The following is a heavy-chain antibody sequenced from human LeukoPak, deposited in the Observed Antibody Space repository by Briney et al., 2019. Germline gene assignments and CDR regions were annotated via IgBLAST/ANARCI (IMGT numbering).Heavy chain of an antibody. D-gene: IGHD4-17*01. CDR2: IMPLFGTA. Sequence: SVKVSCKTSGGTFNNSAISWVRQAPGQELEWLGGIMPLFGTAGYAQKFQGRVTITKDESTRTVHLELTSLTSDDTAVYYCARDVHGDYGSGWFDPWGQGTLVSVSS. CDR1: GGTFNNSA. CDR3: ARDVHGDYGSGWFDP. J-gene: IGHJ5*02. V-gene: IGHV1-69*05.